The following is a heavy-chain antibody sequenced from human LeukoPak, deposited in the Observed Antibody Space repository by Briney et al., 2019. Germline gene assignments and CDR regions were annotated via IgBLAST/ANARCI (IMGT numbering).Heavy chain of an antibody. J-gene: IGHJ4*02. V-gene: IGHV3-30*01. D-gene: IGHD5-12*01. Sequence: GGSLRLSCAASGLTFSSYAMHWVRQAPGKGLEWVAVISYDGSNKYYADSVKGRFTISRDNSKNTLYLQMNSLRAEDTAVYYCARDQRGHFDYWGQGTLVTVSS. CDR1: GLTFSSYA. CDR3: ARDQRGHFDY. CDR2: ISYDGSNK.